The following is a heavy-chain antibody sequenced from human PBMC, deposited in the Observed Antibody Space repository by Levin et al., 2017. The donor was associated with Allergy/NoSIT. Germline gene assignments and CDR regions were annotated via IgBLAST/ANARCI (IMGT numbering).Heavy chain of an antibody. D-gene: IGHD3-22*01. J-gene: IGHJ4*02. CDR3: ARAGDSSGNFDY. Sequence: SQTLSLTCTVSGGSISYYYWSWIRQPPGKGLEWIGYIYYSGSTNYNPSLKSRVTISVDTSKNQFSLKLSSVTAADTAVYYCARAGDSSGNFDYWGQGTLVTVSS. CDR2: IYYSGST. CDR1: GGSISYYY. V-gene: IGHV4-59*01.